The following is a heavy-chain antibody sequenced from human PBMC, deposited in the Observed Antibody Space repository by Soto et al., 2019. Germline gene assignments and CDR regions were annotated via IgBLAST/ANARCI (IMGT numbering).Heavy chain of an antibody. D-gene: IGHD2-2*01. CDR2: IDPSDSYT. Sequence: GESLKISGKGSGYSFTIYCISGVLQMPWKGLEWMGRIDPSDSYTNYSPSFQGHVTISADKSISTAYLQWSSLKASDTAMYYCARLRLVVVPAATHGMDVWGQGTAVTVSS. CDR3: ARLRLVVVPAATHGMDV. V-gene: IGHV5-10-1*01. J-gene: IGHJ6*02. CDR1: GYSFTIYC.